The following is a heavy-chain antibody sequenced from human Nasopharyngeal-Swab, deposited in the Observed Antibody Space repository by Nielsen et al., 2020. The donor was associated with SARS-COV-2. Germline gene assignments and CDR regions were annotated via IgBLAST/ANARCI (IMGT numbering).Heavy chain of an antibody. Sequence: GGSLRLSCAASGFTFSSYAMHWVRQAPGKGLEWVAVISYDGSNKYYADSVKGRFTISRDDAKNSLYLQMNSLKVDDTAVYYCARRNPWGWDFDYWGQGTLVTVSS. V-gene: IGHV3-30*04. D-gene: IGHD3-16*01. CDR2: ISYDGSNK. J-gene: IGHJ4*02. CDR3: ARRNPWGWDFDY. CDR1: GFTFSSYA.